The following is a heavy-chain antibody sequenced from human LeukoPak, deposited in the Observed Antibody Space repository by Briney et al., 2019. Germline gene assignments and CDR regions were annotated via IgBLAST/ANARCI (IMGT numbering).Heavy chain of an antibody. D-gene: IGHD2-21*02. CDR3: ARDVTHTW. V-gene: IGHV4-38-2*02. Sequence: SETLSLTCTVSGYSISSGYYWAWMRPPPGKGLEWIGNVDHRGYTNYNPSLKSRVTVSVDTSKNLFSLNLRSVTAADTAVYYCARDVTHTWWGQGSLVTVSS. CDR1: GYSISSGYY. J-gene: IGHJ4*02. CDR2: VDHRGYT.